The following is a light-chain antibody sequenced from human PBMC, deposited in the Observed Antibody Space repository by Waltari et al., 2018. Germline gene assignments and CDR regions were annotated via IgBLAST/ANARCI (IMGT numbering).Light chain of an antibody. CDR2: EVR. J-gene: IGLJ3*02. Sequence: QSALTQPASVSGSPGQSITISCTGTSSDVGGYEYVSWYQQYPGKAPKLVIYEVRKRPSGVSNRFSGSKSGNTASLTISGLQAEDEADYYCSSVTRSSTWVFGGGTKLTVL. CDR1: SSDVGGYEY. V-gene: IGLV2-14*01. CDR3: SSVTRSSTWV.